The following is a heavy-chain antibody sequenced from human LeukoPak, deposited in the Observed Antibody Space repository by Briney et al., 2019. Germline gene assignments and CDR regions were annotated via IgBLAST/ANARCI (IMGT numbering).Heavy chain of an antibody. D-gene: IGHD3-22*01. CDR1: GFSFVTYA. J-gene: IGHJ4*02. CDR2: VSGSGGNT. V-gene: IGHV3-23*01. CDR3: TKGGVVSAFGY. Sequence: GGSLRLSCAASGFSFVTYAMTWVRQAPGKGLEWVSTVSGSGGNTYYTDSVKGRFTISRDNSKNTLFLQMSSLRAEDTALYYCTKGGVVSAFGYWGQGVLVTVSS.